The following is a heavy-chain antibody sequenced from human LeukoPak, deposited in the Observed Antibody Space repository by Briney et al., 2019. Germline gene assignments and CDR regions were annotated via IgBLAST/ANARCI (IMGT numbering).Heavy chain of an antibody. D-gene: IGHD4-17*01. Sequence: GGSLRLSCAASGFTFSDNYMSWIRQAPGKGLEWVSFISSSGSTIYHADSVKGRFTISRDNAKNSLYLQMESLRAEDTAVYYCARDRGYGAYRHFFDYWGQGTLVTVSS. CDR3: ARDRGYGAYRHFFDY. J-gene: IGHJ4*02. CDR2: ISSSGSTI. CDR1: GFTFSDNY. V-gene: IGHV3-11*04.